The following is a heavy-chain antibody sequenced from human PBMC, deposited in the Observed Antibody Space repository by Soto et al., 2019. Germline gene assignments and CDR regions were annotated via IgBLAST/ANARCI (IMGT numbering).Heavy chain of an antibody. V-gene: IGHV3-23*01. Sequence: GGSLRLSCAASGFTFSSYAMSWVRQAPGKGLEWVSAISGSGGSTYYADSVKGRFTISRDNSKNTLYLQMNSLRAEDTAVYYCAKGVAYSSSWYSGSYYYYYGMDVWGQGTTVTVSS. CDR3: AKGVAYSSSWYSGSYYYYYGMDV. D-gene: IGHD6-13*01. CDR2: ISGSGGST. CDR1: GFTFSSYA. J-gene: IGHJ6*02.